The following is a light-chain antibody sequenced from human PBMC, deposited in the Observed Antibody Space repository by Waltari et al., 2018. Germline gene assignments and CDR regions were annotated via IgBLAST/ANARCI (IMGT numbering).Light chain of an antibody. CDR3: SLYMGSGIWV. Sequence: QTVVTQEPSLSVSPGGTVTLTCALTSGSVSTTSYATWYQQPPGQPPRTLVYKGTSRSSGVPDRFSGSVLGNTVALTITGAQADDESNYYCSLYMGSGIWVFGGGTKLTVL. V-gene: IGLV8-61*01. CDR1: SGSVSTTSY. J-gene: IGLJ3*02. CDR2: KGT.